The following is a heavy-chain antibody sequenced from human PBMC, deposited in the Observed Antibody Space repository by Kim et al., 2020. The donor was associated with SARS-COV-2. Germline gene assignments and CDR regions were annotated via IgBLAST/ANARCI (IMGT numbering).Heavy chain of an antibody. CDR1: GFTFSSYS. CDR3: ARGGRGYSYVGEHSY. J-gene: IGHJ4*02. V-gene: IGHV3-21*01. CDR2: ISSSSSYI. D-gene: IGHD5-18*01. Sequence: GGSLRLSCAASGFTFSSYSMNWVRQAPGKGLEWVSSISSSSSYIYYADSVKGRFTISRDNAKNSLYLQMNSLRAEDTAVYYCARGGRGYSYVGEHSYWGQGTLVTVSS.